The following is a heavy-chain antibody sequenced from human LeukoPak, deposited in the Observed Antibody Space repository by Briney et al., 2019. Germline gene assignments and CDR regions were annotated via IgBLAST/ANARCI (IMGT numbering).Heavy chain of an antibody. CDR1: GFTFSSYA. V-gene: IGHV3-30*04. Sequence: GGSLRLSCAASGFTFSSYAMHWVRPAPGKGLEGVAVISYDGSNKYYADSVKGRFTISRVNAKNTLYLQMNSLSAQDTALDYCAREEHCSGGSCYYFDYWGQGTLVTVSS. CDR2: ISYDGSNK. CDR3: AREEHCSGGSCYYFDY. J-gene: IGHJ4*02. D-gene: IGHD2-15*01.